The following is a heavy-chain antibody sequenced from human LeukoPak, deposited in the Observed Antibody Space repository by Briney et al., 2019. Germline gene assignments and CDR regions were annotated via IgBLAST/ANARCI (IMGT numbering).Heavy chain of an antibody. J-gene: IGHJ4*02. D-gene: IGHD6-19*01. CDR3: AGSIAVAGTAIDY. CDR1: GFTFDDYA. V-gene: IGHV3-43D*03. Sequence: GGSLRLSCAASGFTFDDYAMHWVRQAPGKGLEWVSLISWDGGSTYYADSVKGRFTISRDNSKNSLYLQMNSLRAEDTAVYYCAGSIAVAGTAIDYWGQGTLVTVSS. CDR2: ISWDGGST.